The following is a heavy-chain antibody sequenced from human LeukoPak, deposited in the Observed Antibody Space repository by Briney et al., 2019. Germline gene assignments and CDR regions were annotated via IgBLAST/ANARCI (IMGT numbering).Heavy chain of an antibody. V-gene: IGHV4-34*01. Sequence: SETLSLTCAVYGGSFGGYYWSWIRQPPGKGLEWIANIYHSGNIYYNPSLQSRVTLSLDTSNNQFSLKLNSVTAADTAVYYCARDAGLSHFDVWGQGTVVTVSS. J-gene: IGHJ3*01. CDR1: GGSFGGYY. CDR3: ARDAGLSHFDV. D-gene: IGHD3-16*01. CDR2: IYHSGNI.